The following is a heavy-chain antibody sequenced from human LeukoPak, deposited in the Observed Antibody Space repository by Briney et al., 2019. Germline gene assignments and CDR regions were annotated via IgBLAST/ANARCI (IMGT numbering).Heavy chain of an antibody. CDR2: ISANNGYT. CDR3: ARGSVVVATAVDY. J-gene: IGHJ4*02. D-gene: IGHD2-15*01. CDR1: GYTFTSYG. V-gene: IGHV1-18*01. Sequence: ASVKVSCKASGYTFTSYGISWVRQAPGQGLEWMAWISANNGYTSYAQKFQGRVTMTTDTSTNIAYMELRSLTSDDTAVYYCARGSVVVATAVDYWGQGTLVTVSS.